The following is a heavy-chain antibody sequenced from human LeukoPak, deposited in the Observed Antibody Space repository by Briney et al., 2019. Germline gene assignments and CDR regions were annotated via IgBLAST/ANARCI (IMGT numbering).Heavy chain of an antibody. D-gene: IGHD3-16*01. CDR1: GGTFSSYA. V-gene: IGHV1-69*04. CDR2: IIPILGIA. Sequence: ASVKVSCKASGGTFSSYAISWVRQAPGQGLEWMGRIIPILGIANYAQKFQGRVTITADKSTSTAYMELSSLRSEDTAVYYCASPSFGTSAFDIWGQGTMVTVSS. CDR3: ASPSFGTSAFDI. J-gene: IGHJ3*02.